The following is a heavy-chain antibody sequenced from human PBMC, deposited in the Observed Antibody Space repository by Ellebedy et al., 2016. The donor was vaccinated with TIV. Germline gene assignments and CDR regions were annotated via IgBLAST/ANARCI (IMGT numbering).Heavy chain of an antibody. J-gene: IGHJ5*02. CDR3: ARRGSYGDYAVQINCWFDR. Sequence: PGGSLRLSCVASGFSFRSYWMSWVRQAPGKGLEWVANIYQDGSNQYYVDSVKGRFTISRDNANKSLFLQMNSLRGEDTAVYYCARRGSYGDYAVQINCWFDRWGRGTLVTVSS. CDR2: IYQDGSNQ. CDR1: GFSFRSYW. D-gene: IGHD4-17*01. V-gene: IGHV3-7*01.